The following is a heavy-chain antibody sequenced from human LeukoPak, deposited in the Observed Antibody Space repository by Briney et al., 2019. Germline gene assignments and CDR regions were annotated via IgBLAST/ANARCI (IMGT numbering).Heavy chain of an antibody. V-gene: IGHV3-30*04. J-gene: IGHJ4*02. Sequence: PGRSLRLSCAASGFTFSSYAMHWVRQAPGKGPEWVAVVSYDGSNKYYADSVKGRFTISRDNSKNTLYLQMNSLRAEDTAVYYCAKGQTSLCGGDCYSFFSLDYWGQGTLVTVSS. D-gene: IGHD2-21*02. CDR3: AKGQTSLCGGDCYSFFSLDY. CDR2: VSYDGSNK. CDR1: GFTFSSYA.